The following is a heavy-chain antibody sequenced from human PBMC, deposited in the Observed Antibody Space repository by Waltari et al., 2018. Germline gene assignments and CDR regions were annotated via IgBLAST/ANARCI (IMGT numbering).Heavy chain of an antibody. D-gene: IGHD2-21*02. V-gene: IGHV4-38-2*02. CDR1: GYSISSGYY. CDR3: AREGNIVVVTAQTNAFDI. Sequence: QVQLQESGPGLVKPSETLSLTCTVPGYSISSGYYWGWIRQPPGRGLEWIGSIYHSGSTYYNPSLKSRVTRSVDTSKNQFSLKLSSVTAADTAVYYCAREGNIVVVTAQTNAFDIWGQGTMVTVSS. J-gene: IGHJ3*02. CDR2: IYHSGST.